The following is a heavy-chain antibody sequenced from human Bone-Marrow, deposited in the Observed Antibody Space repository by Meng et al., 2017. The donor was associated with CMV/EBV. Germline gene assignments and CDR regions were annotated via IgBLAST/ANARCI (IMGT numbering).Heavy chain of an antibody. CDR1: GYTFTSYY. CDR2: INPSGGST. D-gene: IGHD1-26*01. Sequence: ASVKVSCKASGYTFTSYYMHWVRQAPGQGLEWMGIINPSGGSTSYAQKFQGRVTMTRDTSTSTVYMELSSLRSEDTAVYYCAKDPGGSYYFPYYYYGMDVWGQGTTVTVSS. V-gene: IGHV1-46*01. CDR3: AKDPGGSYYFPYYYYGMDV. J-gene: IGHJ6*02.